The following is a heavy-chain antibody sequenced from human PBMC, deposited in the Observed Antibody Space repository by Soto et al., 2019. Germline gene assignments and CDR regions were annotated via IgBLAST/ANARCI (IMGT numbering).Heavy chain of an antibody. CDR2: IYYSGST. V-gene: IGHV4-61*01. CDR3: ASLSRWRFDY. D-gene: IGHD3-16*01. Sequence: SETLSLTCTVSGGFVSSGSYYWSWIRQPPGKGLEWIGYIYYSGSTNYNPSLKSRVTISLDTSKNRFSLELSSVTAADTAVYYCASLSRWRFDYWGQGTLVTVSS. CDR1: GGFVSSGSYY. J-gene: IGHJ4*02.